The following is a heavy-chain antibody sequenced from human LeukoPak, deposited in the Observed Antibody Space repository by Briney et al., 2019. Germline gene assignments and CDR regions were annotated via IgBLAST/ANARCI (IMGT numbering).Heavy chain of an antibody. D-gene: IGHD3-22*01. V-gene: IGHV1-69*04. CDR1: GGTFSSYA. CDR3: ARDAGYYDSSGLGTIDI. CDR2: IIPIFGIA. J-gene: IGHJ3*02. Sequence: GASVKVSCKASGGTFSSYAISWVRQAPGQGLEWMGRIIPIFGIANYAQKFQGRVTITADKSTSTAYMELSSLRSEDTAVYYCARDAGYYDSSGLGTIDIWGQGTMVTVSS.